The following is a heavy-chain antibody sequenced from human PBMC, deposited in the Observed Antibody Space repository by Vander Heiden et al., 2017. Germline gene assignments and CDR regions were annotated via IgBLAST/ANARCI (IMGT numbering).Heavy chain of an antibody. V-gene: IGHV3-11*01. D-gene: IGHD3-16*01. CDR1: GFPFSDYD. CDR2: ISSSCSAR. J-gene: IGHJ4*02. Sequence: QVQLVESGGGLVKPGGSLRLSCAASGFPFSDYDMCWIRQGPGKGLGWVSYISSSCSARNYADSVKGRFTITRDNAKNSLYLQMNSLRAEDTAVYYCARMEGSYSFIGGRELDYWGQGTLVTVSS. CDR3: ARMEGSYSFIGGRELDY.